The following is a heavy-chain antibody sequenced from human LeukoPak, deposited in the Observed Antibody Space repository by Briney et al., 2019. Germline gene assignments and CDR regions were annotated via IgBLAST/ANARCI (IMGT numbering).Heavy chain of an antibody. Sequence: SVKVSCKASGYTFTSYYMHWVRQAPGQGLEWMGGIIPIFGTANYAQKFQGRVTITADESTSTAYMELSSLRSEDTAVYYCARGPGYSYGYSDYWGQGTLVTVSS. CDR1: GYTFTSYY. J-gene: IGHJ4*02. V-gene: IGHV1-69*13. CDR3: ARGPGYSYGYSDY. D-gene: IGHD5-18*01. CDR2: IIPIFGTA.